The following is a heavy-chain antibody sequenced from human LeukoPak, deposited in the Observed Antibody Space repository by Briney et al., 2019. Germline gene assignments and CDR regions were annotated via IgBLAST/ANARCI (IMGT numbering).Heavy chain of an antibody. CDR1: GYTFTSYG. D-gene: IGHD1/OR15-1a*01. J-gene: IGHJ4*02. CDR2: ISGYSGNT. Sequence: ASVKVSRKASGYTFTSYGITWFRQAPGQGLEWVGWISGYSGNTNYAQKFQGRLTVTRDTSTSTVNMELRSLRFDDTAVYYCARDEQEYTHGEGGYWGQGTLVTVSS. V-gene: IGHV1-18*01. CDR3: ARDEQEYTHGEGGY.